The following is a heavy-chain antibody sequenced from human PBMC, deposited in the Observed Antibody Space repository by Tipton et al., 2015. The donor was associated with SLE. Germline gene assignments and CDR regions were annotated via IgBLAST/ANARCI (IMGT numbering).Heavy chain of an antibody. Sequence: TLSLTCAVYGGSFSGYYWSWIRQPPGKGLEWIGEINHSGSTNYNPSLKSRVTISVDTSKNQFSLKLSSVTAADTAVYYCARSFWSGYPRVFDIRGQGTMVTVSS. D-gene: IGHD3-3*01. CDR1: GGSFSGYY. CDR2: INHSGST. CDR3: ARSFWSGYPRVFDI. V-gene: IGHV4-34*01. J-gene: IGHJ3*02.